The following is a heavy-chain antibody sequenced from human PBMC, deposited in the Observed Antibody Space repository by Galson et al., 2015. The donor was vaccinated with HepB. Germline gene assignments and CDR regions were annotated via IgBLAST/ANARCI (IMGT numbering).Heavy chain of an antibody. V-gene: IGHV1-18*01. Sequence: SVKVSCKASSYTFTDYTINWVRQAPGQGLEWMGWVSPYNGGAKYAQKFQDRVTMTRDTSTSTAYMELSSLIIGDTAIYYCARGGMATRGGPTFDYWGQGTLVTVSS. J-gene: IGHJ4*02. D-gene: IGHD5-12*01. CDR2: VSPYNGGA. CDR3: ARGGMATRGGPTFDY. CDR1: SYTFTDYT.